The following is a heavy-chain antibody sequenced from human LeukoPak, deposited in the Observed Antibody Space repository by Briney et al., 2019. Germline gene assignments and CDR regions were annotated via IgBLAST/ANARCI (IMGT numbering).Heavy chain of an antibody. V-gene: IGHV4-34*01. CDR1: GGSFSGYY. D-gene: IGHD6-13*01. Sequence: SETLSLTCAVYGGSFSGYYWSWIRQPPGKGLEWIGEINHSGSTNYNPSLKSRVTISVDTSKNQFSLKLSSVTAADTALYYCAKSKAAAGTRGGKGTLVTVSS. J-gene: IGHJ4*02. CDR2: INHSGST. CDR3: AKSKAAAGTR.